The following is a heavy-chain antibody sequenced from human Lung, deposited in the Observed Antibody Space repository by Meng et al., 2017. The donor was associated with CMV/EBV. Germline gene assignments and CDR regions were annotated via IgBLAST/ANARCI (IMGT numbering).Heavy chain of an antibody. Sequence: GEXXKISCAASGFTFSSYAMSWVRQAPGKGLEWVSSISSSSTYIYYADSVKGRFTISRDNAKNSLYLQMNSLRAEDTAVYYCARETGSSGWYGPGYWGQGPLVTVSS. D-gene: IGHD6-19*01. V-gene: IGHV3-21*01. CDR2: ISSSSTYI. CDR3: ARETGSSGWYGPGY. CDR1: GFTFSSYA. J-gene: IGHJ4*02.